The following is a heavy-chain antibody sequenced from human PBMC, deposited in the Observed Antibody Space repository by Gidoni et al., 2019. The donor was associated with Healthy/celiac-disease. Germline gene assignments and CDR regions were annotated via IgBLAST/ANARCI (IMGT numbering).Heavy chain of an antibody. CDR3: ATSYSGSQGAFDI. CDR2: FDTEDGET. J-gene: IGHJ3*02. CDR1: GYTLTELS. Sequence: QVQLVQSGAEVKKPGASLKVSCRVSGYTLTELSMHWVRQAPGKWLEWMGGFDTEDGETIYAQKFKGRVTMTEDTSTDTAYMELSSLRSEDTAVYYCATSYSGSQGAFDIWGQGTMVTVSS. V-gene: IGHV1-24*01. D-gene: IGHD1-26*01.